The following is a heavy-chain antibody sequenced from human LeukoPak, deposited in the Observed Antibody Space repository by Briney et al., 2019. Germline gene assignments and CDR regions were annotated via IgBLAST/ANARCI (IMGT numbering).Heavy chain of an antibody. V-gene: IGHV3-23*01. J-gene: IGHJ6*02. CDR1: GVTLSTYA. CDR3: AKDRLTYYYYGMDV. CDR2: ISSSGSGDNT. D-gene: IGHD3-16*01. Sequence: GGSLRLSCAASGVTLSTYAMSWARQAPGKGLEWVSGISSSGSGDNTYYADSVKGRFTISRDNAKNSLYLQMNSLRAEDTAVYYCAKDRLTYYYYGMDVWGQGTRSPSP.